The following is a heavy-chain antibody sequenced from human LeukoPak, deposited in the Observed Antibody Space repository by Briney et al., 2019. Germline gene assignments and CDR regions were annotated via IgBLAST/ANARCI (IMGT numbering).Heavy chain of an antibody. CDR1: GYTFTGYY. CDR2: INPNSGGT. J-gene: IGHJ3*02. V-gene: IGHV1-2*02. CDR3: AREPAYSSSGDAFDI. Sequence: ASVKVPCKASGYTFTGYYMHWVRQAPGQGLEWMGWINPNSGGTNYAQKFQGRVTMTRDTSISTAYMELSRLRSDDTAVYYCAREPAYSSSGDAFDIWGQGTMVTVSS. D-gene: IGHD6-13*01.